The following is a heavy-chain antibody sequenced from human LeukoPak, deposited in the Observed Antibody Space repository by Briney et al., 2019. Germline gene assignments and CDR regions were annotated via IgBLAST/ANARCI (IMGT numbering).Heavy chain of an antibody. D-gene: IGHD3-16*01. V-gene: IGHV3-23*05. Sequence: GGSLRLSCAASGFTFSDYAMSWVRQAPGKGLEWVSTIYKTGDTSLYADIVRGRFTISRDNSKNTLSLQMNSLRAEDTAIYYCAKLWGRHVGSFDYWGQGALVTVSS. CDR1: GFTFSDYA. CDR3: AKLWGRHVGSFDY. CDR2: IYKTGDTS. J-gene: IGHJ4*02.